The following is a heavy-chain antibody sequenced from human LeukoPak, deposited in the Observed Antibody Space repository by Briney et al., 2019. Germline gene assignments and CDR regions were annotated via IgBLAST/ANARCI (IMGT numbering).Heavy chain of an antibody. CDR1: GFTFSSYA. CDR2: ISGSGGST. CDR3: AKTHDLLRWPAEYFQH. Sequence: GGSLRLSCAAAGFTFSSYAMSWVRQAPGKGLEWVSAISGSGGSTYYADSVKGRFTISRDNSKNTLYLQMNSLRAEDTAVYYCAKTHDLLRWPAEYFQHWGQGTLVTVSS. D-gene: IGHD4-23*01. J-gene: IGHJ1*01. V-gene: IGHV3-23*01.